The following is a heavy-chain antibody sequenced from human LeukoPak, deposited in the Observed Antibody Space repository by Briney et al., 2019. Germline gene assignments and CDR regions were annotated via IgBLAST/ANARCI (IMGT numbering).Heavy chain of an antibody. Sequence: GESLKISCKGSGYSFTSYWIGWVRQMPGKGLEWMVIIYPGDSDTRYSPSFQGQVTISADKSISTAYLQWSSLKASDTAMYYCASGSSPFYYGMDVWGKGTTVTVSS. CDR1: GYSFTSYW. V-gene: IGHV5-51*01. D-gene: IGHD2-2*01. CDR2: IYPGDSDT. J-gene: IGHJ6*04. CDR3: ASGSSPFYYGMDV.